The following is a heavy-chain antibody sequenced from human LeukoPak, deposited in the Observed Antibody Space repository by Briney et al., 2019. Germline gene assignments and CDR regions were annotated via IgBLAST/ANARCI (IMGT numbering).Heavy chain of an antibody. CDR1: GFTFSSYW. J-gene: IGHJ6*02. CDR3: ARGLHYYYYNMDV. CDR2: IKQDGSEE. V-gene: IGHV3-7*02. D-gene: IGHD4-11*01. Sequence: PGGSLRLSCAASGFTFSSYWMSWVRQAPGKGLEWVANIKQDGSEEVYADSVKGRFTISRDNAKNSLYLQLNSLRAEDTAVYYCARGLHYYYYNMDVWGQGTTVTVSS.